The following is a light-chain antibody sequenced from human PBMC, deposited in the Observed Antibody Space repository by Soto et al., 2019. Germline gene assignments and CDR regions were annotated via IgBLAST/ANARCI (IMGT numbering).Light chain of an antibody. V-gene: IGKV3-15*01. CDR1: ESADRY. CDR3: HQYNHWPLT. CDR2: DAS. Sequence: TQSPDILYLSPGQTATLSCRASESADRYVAWYQQKVGHAPRLLVYDASTRATGVPGRFSGSGSGTEFTLTISRLLSEDFAVYYCHQYNHWPLTFGGGSKV. J-gene: IGKJ4*01.